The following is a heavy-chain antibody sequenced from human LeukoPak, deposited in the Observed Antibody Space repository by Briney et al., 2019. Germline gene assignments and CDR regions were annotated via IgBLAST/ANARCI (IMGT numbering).Heavy chain of an antibody. CDR3: ARHPRPHAFDI. J-gene: IGHJ3*02. Sequence: SFTLSLTCTVSGGSISQYYWRWMRPPPAKERAGIGYIYYNGNTNYNPSLKSRVTISVDTSKNQFSLKLSSVTAADTAVDYCARHPRPHAFDIWGQGTMVTVSS. CDR1: GGSISQYY. CDR2: IYYNGNT. V-gene: IGHV4-59*08.